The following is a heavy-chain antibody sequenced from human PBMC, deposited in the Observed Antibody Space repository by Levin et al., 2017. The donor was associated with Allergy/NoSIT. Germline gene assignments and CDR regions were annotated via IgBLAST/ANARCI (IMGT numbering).Heavy chain of an antibody. CDR2: FDAEEGEA. D-gene: IGHD6-13*01. Sequence: ASVKVSCKVSGYTLSELSMHWVRQAPGKGLEWMGGFDAEEGEAVYVQKFQGRVTMTEDTSTYTAYLELSSLRSEDTAVYYCAMDNSSSWSDVFDIWGQGTMVTVSS. CDR1: GYTLSELS. CDR3: AMDNSSSWSDVFDI. V-gene: IGHV1-24*01. J-gene: IGHJ3*02.